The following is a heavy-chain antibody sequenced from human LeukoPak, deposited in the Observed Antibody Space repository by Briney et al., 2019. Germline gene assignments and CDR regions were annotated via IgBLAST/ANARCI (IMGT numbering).Heavy chain of an antibody. D-gene: IGHD3-10*01. V-gene: IGHV1-2*06. CDR2: INPNSGGT. Sequence: ASVKVSCKASGYTFTGYYMHWMRQAPGQGLEWMGRINPNSGGTNYAQKFQGRVTMTRDTSISTAYMELSRLRSDDTAVYYCARRRFGGSDYYFDYWGQGTLVTVSS. CDR3: ARRRFGGSDYYFDY. J-gene: IGHJ4*02. CDR1: GYTFTGYY.